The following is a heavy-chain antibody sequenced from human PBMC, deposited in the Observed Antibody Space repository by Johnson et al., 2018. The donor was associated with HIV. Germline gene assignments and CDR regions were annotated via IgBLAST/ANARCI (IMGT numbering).Heavy chain of an antibody. CDR3: ARDNEDIVLVGAFDI. Sequence: VQLVESGGGVVQPGRSLRLSCAASGFTFDDYDMTWVRQGPGKGLEWVSGINWNGGSAGYAESVKGRLTISRDNAKNSLYLQMNSLRAEDTAVYYCARDNEDIVLVGAFDIWGQGTMVTVSS. J-gene: IGHJ3*02. V-gene: IGHV3-20*04. CDR2: INWNGGSA. CDR1: GFTFDDYD. D-gene: IGHD2-8*02.